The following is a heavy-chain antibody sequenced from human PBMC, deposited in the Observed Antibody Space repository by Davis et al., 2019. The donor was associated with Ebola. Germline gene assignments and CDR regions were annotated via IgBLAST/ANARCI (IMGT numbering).Heavy chain of an antibody. J-gene: IGHJ1*01. CDR2: ISGSGGST. Sequence: PGGSLRLSCAASGFTFSSYAMSWVRQAPGKGLEWVSAISGSGGSTYYADSVKGRFTISRDNSKNTLYLQMNSLRAEDTAVYYCARDSSSSGWYDPSAEYFQHWGQGTLVTVSS. V-gene: IGHV3-23*01. D-gene: IGHD6-19*01. CDR1: GFTFSSYA. CDR3: ARDSSSSGWYDPSAEYFQH.